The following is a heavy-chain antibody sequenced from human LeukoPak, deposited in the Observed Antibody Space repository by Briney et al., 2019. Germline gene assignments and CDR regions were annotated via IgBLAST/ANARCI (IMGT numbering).Heavy chain of an antibody. J-gene: IGHJ6*02. D-gene: IGHD3-10*02. Sequence: GALRLSCAASGFTFSSYGMHWVRQAPGKGLEWVAVIWYDGSNKYYADSVKGRFTISRDNSKNTLYLQMNSLRAEDTAVYYCARDVRLHYYYYGMDVWGQGTTVTVSS. V-gene: IGHV3-33*01. CDR3: ARDVRLHYYYYGMDV. CDR2: IWYDGSNK. CDR1: GFTFSSYG.